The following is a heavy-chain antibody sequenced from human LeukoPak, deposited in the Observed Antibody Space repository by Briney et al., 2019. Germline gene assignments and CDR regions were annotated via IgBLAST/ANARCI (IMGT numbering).Heavy chain of an antibody. CDR1: RVTFNSCS. CDR3: ASDRTIAAAVDPFDI. J-gene: IGHJ3*02. Sequence: ASVKVSCKASRVTFNSCSISWVRRAPGHGLEWMGRIIPLLGIVNYAQRFQGKVTITADKSTSTAYMELSSLRSDDTAMYYCASDRTIAAAVDPFDIWGQGTMVIVSS. V-gene: IGHV1-69*04. CDR2: IIPLLGIV. D-gene: IGHD6-13*01.